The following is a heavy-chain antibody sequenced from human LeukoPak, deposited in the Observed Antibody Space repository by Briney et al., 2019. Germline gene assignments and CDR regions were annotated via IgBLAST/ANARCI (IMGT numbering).Heavy chain of an antibody. D-gene: IGHD3-3*01. CDR3: AKHTSYYYYYMDV. Sequence: GRSLRLSCAASGFTFSSYGMHWVRQAPGKGLEWVAVMSYDGRNKYYADSVKGRFTISRDNSKNTLYLQMNSLRAADTAVYYCAKHTSYYYYYMDVWGKGTTVTVSS. CDR1: GFTFSSYG. J-gene: IGHJ6*03. V-gene: IGHV3-30*18. CDR2: MSYDGRNK.